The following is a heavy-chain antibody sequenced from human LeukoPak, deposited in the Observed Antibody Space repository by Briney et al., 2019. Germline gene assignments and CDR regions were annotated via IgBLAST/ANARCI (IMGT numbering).Heavy chain of an antibody. Sequence: SETLSLTCAVYGGSFSGYYWSWLRQPPGKGLEWIGEINHSGSTNYNPSLKSRVTTSVDTSKDQFSLKLSSVTAADTAVYYCARGSKPAAMGGYYYYYYMDVWGKGTTVTVSS. CDR3: ARGSKPAAMGGYYYYYYMDV. J-gene: IGHJ6*03. V-gene: IGHV4-34*01. CDR2: INHSGST. CDR1: GGSFSGYY. D-gene: IGHD2-2*01.